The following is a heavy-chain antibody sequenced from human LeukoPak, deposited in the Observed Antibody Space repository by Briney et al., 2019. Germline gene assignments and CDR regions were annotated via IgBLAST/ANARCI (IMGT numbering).Heavy chain of an antibody. Sequence: GGSLRLSCAASGFTFSSYNMNWVRQAPGKGLEWVSDISSSGSTIYFADSVKGRFTISRDNSKNTLYLQMNSLRAEDTAVYYCAQGGCSSTSCYELDYWGQGTLVTVSS. CDR2: ISSSGSTI. CDR1: GFTFSSYN. J-gene: IGHJ4*02. CDR3: AQGGCSSTSCYELDY. V-gene: IGHV3-48*01. D-gene: IGHD2-2*01.